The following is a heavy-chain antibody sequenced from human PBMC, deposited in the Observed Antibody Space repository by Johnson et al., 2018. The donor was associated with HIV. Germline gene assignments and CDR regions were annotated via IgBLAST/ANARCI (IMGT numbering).Heavy chain of an antibody. V-gene: IGHV3-15*01. CDR2: IKSKTDGGTT. J-gene: IGHJ3*02. Sequence: EMQLVESGGGLVEPGGSLRLSCAASGFTFSNAWMSWVRQAPGKGLEWVGRIKSKTDGGTTDYAAPVKGRFTISRHDSKNMLYLQMNSLRAEDTAVYYCARDGTSRGGAFDIWGQGTMVTVSS. CDR3: ARDGTSRGGAFDI. D-gene: IGHD6-13*01. CDR1: GFTFSNAW.